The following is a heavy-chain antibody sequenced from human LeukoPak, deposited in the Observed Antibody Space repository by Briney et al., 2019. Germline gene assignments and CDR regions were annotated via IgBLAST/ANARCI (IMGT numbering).Heavy chain of an antibody. V-gene: IGHV3-21*01. D-gene: IGHD2-2*01. Sequence: GGSLRLSCAASGFTFSSYSMNWVRQAPGKGLEWVSSISSSSSYIYYADSVKGRFTISRDNAKNSLYLQMNSLRAEDTAVYYCARDPENFLPAAGINWFDPWGQGTLVTVSS. J-gene: IGHJ5*02. CDR1: GFTFSSYS. CDR2: ISSSSSYI. CDR3: ARDPENFLPAAGINWFDP.